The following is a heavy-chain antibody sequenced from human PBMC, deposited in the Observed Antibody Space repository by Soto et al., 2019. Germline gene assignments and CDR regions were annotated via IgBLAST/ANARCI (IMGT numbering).Heavy chain of an antibody. CDR2: IISRINAS. CDR1: GFTFGSYN. J-gene: IGHJ6*01. V-gene: IGHV3-21*01. D-gene: IGHD3-10*01. CDR3: ARGGMRYRLDV. Sequence: GGSLRLFCPPSGFTFGSYNMNWVRQAPGKGLEWLACIISRINASYYADSVEGRFTISRDNAKNSLYLQLSGLRVDGTAVYYCARGGMRYRLDVWGQGTKVTVSS.